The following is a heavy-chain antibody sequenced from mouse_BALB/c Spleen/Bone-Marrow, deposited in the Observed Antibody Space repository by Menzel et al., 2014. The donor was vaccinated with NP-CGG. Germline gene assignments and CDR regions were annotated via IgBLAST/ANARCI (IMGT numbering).Heavy chain of an antibody. V-gene: IGHV1-69*02. Sequence: QVQLKESGAELVRPGASVKLSCKASGYTFTSYWINWVKQRAGQGLVWIGNIYPSDSYTNYNQKFKDKATSTVDKSSSTAYMQLSSPTSEDSAVYFCTRAGNYGNYYAMDYWGQGTSVTVSS. D-gene: IGHD2-1*01. CDR3: TRAGNYGNYYAMDY. CDR1: GYTFTSYW. J-gene: IGHJ4*01. CDR2: IYPSDSYT.